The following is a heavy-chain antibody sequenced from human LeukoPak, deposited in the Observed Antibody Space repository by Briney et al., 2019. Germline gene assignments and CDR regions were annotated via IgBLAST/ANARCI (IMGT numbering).Heavy chain of an antibody. Sequence: SETLSLSCTVSGGSFSSYYWNWIRQPAGKGLEWIGRIYTSGSTNYNPSLKSRVTMSVDTSKTQFSLKLTSVTAADTAVYYCARAGDSTSPLDYWGQGTLVTVSS. CDR1: GGSFSSYY. V-gene: IGHV4-4*07. D-gene: IGHD6-13*01. CDR3: ARAGDSTSPLDY. J-gene: IGHJ4*02. CDR2: IYTSGST.